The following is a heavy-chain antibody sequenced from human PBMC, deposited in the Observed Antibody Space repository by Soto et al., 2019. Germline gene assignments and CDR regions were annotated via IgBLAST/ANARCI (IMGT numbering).Heavy chain of an antibody. CDR3: ARDRIAAAGTGHGYYYYYGMDV. V-gene: IGHV4-59*01. D-gene: IGHD6-13*01. Sequence: SETLSLTCTVSGGSISSYYWSWIRQPPGKGLEWIGYIYYSGSTSYNPSLKSRVTISVDTSKNQFSLKLSSVTAADTAVYYCARDRIAAAGTGHGYYYYYGMDVWGQGTTVTVSS. J-gene: IGHJ6*02. CDR1: GGSISSYY. CDR2: IYYSGST.